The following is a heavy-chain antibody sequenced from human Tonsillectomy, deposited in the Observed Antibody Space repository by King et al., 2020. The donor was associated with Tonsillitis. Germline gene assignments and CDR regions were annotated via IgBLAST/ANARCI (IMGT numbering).Heavy chain of an antibody. V-gene: IGHV3-33*05. Sequence: VQLVESGGGVVQPGRSLRLSCAASGFTFSRYGMHWVRQAPGKGLEWVAVISFDGTNKYYADSVKGRFTISRDNSKNTLFLQMNSLRAEDTAVYYCARYYGGSSAYDSPPLFYYSHGMHVCGQGPTVTVSS. J-gene: IGHJ6*02. CDR1: GFTFSRYG. CDR2: ISFDGTNK. D-gene: IGHD5-12*01. CDR3: ARYYGGSSAYDSPPLFYYSHGMHV.